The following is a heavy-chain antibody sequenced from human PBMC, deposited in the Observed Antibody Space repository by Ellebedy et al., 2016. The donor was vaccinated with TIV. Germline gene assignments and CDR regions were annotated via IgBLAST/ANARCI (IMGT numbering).Heavy chain of an antibody. V-gene: IGHV2-5*01. J-gene: IGHJ6*03. D-gene: IGHD2-2*01. CDR1: GFSLSTSGVG. Sequence: SGPTLVKPTQTLTLTCTFSGFSLSTSGVGVGWIRQPPGKALEWLALIYWNDDKRYSPSLKSRLTITKDTSKNQVVLTMTNMDPVDTATYYCAHSLSSTTWGYYYYYYMDVWGKGTTVTVSS. CDR3: AHSLSSTTWGYYYYYYMDV. CDR2: IYWNDDK.